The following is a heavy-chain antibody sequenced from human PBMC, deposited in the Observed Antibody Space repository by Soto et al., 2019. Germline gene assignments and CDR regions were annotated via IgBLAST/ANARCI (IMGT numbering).Heavy chain of an antibody. V-gene: IGHV3-23*01. Sequence: WGSLRLSCAVSGLIFSNYVMSWVRQDPGQGLEWGSAITGNGGNTHYADSVKGRFRISRDKSKDDLYLQMNSRTAEDTAVYYCVKDGGLEIRYNWFDPWGQGTLVTVSS. J-gene: IGHJ5*02. CDR3: VKDGGLEIRYNWFDP. CDR1: GLIFSNYV. D-gene: IGHD3-3*01. CDR2: ITGNGGNT.